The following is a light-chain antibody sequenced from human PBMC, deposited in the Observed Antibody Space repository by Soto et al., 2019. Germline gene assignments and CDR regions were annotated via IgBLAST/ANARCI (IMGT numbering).Light chain of an antibody. V-gene: IGKV2-28*01. CDR3: MQALQTPRA. Sequence: DIVMTQSPLSLPVTPGEQASISCRSSQSLLHSNGYNYLDWYLQKPGQSPQLLIYLGSNRASGVHDRFSGSGSGTDFTLKISRVEAEDVGVYYCMQALQTPRAVGQGTRLEIK. CDR1: QSLLHSNGYNY. CDR2: LGS. J-gene: IGKJ5*01.